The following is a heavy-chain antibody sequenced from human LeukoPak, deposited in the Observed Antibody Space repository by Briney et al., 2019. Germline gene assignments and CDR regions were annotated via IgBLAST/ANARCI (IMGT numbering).Heavy chain of an antibody. CDR2: ISGSGGST. D-gene: IGHD2-21*02. J-gene: IGHJ5*02. CDR3: AKDQAFTSSRLNWFDP. V-gene: IGHV3-23*01. CDR1: GFTFSSCA. Sequence: GGSLRLSCAASGFTFSSCAMSWVRQAPGKGLEWVSAISGSGGSTYYVDFVKGRFTLSRDNSKNTLYLQMNSLRVEDTAVYYCAKDQAFTSSRLNWFDPWGQGTLVTVSS.